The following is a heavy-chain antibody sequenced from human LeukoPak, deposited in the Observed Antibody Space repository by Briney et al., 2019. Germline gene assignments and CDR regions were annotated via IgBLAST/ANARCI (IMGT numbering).Heavy chain of an antibody. CDR2: IYPGDSDT. D-gene: IGHD2-2*02. CDR1: GYSFTSYW. V-gene: IGHV5-51*01. CDR3: ARHSQLGYCSSTSCYTDYYYGMDV. Sequence: GESLKISYKGSGYSFTSYWIGWVRQMPGKGLEWMGIIYPGDSDTRYSPSFQGQVTISADKSISTAYLQWSSLKASDTAMYYCARHSQLGYCSSTSCYTDYYYGMDVWGQGTTVTVSS. J-gene: IGHJ6*02.